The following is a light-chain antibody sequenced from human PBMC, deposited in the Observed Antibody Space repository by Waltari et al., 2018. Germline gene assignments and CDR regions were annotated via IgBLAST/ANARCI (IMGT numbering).Light chain of an antibody. V-gene: IGKV3-15*01. CDR3: QQYNNWPPWT. Sequence: EIVMTQSPATLSVSPGERATLSCRASQSVSSNLAWYQQKPGQPPRLLIYGASTRATGIPARFSGSGSGTDFTLTISGLQSDDSAIYYCQQYNNWPPWTFGPGTKVEIK. CDR1: QSVSSN. CDR2: GAS. J-gene: IGKJ1*01.